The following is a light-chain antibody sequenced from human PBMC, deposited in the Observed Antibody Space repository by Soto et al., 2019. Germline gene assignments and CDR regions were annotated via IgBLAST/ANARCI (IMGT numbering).Light chain of an antibody. CDR3: QQYNGWPWT. V-gene: IGKV3-15*01. Sequence: EIVLAQSPATLSVSPGERGTLSCRATQTIGNKLAWYRQRPGQTPRLLMYGASTRATDIPARFSGSGSGTEFDLTITGLQSEDFAVYCCQQYNGWPWTFGLGTKVDIK. CDR2: GAS. CDR1: QTIGNK. J-gene: IGKJ1*01.